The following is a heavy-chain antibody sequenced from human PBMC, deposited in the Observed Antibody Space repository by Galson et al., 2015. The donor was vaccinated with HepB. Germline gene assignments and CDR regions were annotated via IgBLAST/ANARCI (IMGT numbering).Heavy chain of an antibody. J-gene: IGHJ5*02. D-gene: IGHD1-26*01. CDR1: GFTFSHNA. V-gene: IGHV3-23*01. CDR3: ARMGAFADYDFDP. CDR2: ITGSDGRT. Sequence: SLRLSCAASGFTFSHNAMTWVRQAPGKGLEWVSCITGSDGRTYYTDSVRGRFTISRDNSKNTLYLQINNARADDTAVYYCARMGAFADYDFDPWGQGIKVSVSS.